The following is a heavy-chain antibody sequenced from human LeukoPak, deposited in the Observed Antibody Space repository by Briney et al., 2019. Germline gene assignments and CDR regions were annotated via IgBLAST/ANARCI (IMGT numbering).Heavy chain of an antibody. CDR1: GFTFSSYW. CDR2: IKQDGSDK. V-gene: IGHV3-7*01. CDR3: ARDSTYATRFDY. Sequence: GGSLRLSCAASGFTFSSYWMSWVRQAPGKGLEWVANIKQDGSDKYYVDSVKGRFTISRDNTKNSLYLQMNTLRAEDTAVYYCARDSTYATRFDYWGQGTLVTVSS. D-gene: IGHD2-15*01. J-gene: IGHJ4*02.